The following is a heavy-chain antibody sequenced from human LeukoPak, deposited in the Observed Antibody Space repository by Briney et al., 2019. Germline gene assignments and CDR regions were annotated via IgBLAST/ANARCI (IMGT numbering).Heavy chain of an antibody. V-gene: IGHV1-46*01. D-gene: IGHD3-22*01. CDR2: INPRGGST. Sequence: ASVKVSCKASGYTFTGYYMHWVRQAPGQGLEWMGWINPRGGSTRYAQKFQGRVTMTRDTSTSTVYMELSSLRSEDTAMYYCARDRTHYYESSGYYSRWEYWGQGTLVTVSS. CDR3: ARDRTHYYESSGYYSRWEY. J-gene: IGHJ4*02. CDR1: GYTFTGYY.